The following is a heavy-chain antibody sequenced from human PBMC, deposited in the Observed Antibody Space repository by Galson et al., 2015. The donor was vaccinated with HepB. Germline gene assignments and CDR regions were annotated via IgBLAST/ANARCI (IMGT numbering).Heavy chain of an antibody. J-gene: IGHJ4*02. CDR1: GYTFTRYA. Sequence: SVKVSCKASGYTFTRYAMHWVRQAPGQRLEWMGWINVGNNNTIYSQKFQGRVTITRDTSSNTAYMELSSLRSEDTAIYYCASGYYDSSGYCDYWGQGTLVTVSS. CDR3: ASGYYDSSGYCDY. V-gene: IGHV1-3*01. CDR2: INVGNNNT. D-gene: IGHD3-22*01.